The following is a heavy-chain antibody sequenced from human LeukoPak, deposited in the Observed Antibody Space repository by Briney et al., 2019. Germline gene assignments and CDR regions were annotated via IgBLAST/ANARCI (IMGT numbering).Heavy chain of an antibody. J-gene: IGHJ5*02. D-gene: IGHD2-15*01. Sequence: ASVKVSCKASGYTFTGYYMHWVRQAPGQGLEWMGWINPNSGGTNYAQKFQGRVTMTRDTSISTAYMELSRLRSDDTAVYYCARDAKVVVVESNWFDPWGQGTLVT. CDR2: INPNSGGT. CDR1: GYTFTGYY. CDR3: ARDAKVVVVESNWFDP. V-gene: IGHV1-2*02.